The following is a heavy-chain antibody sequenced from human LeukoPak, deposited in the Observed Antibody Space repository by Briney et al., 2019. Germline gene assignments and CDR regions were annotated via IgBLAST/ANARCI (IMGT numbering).Heavy chain of an antibody. CDR3: ARREDNGGHDY. V-gene: IGHV5-51*01. J-gene: IGHJ4*02. Sequence: GESLKISCKHSEYSFPNYCIGWVRQMPGKGLEWMGIIYPDDSDTRYSPSFQGQVTISADKSISTAYLQWSSLKASDTAMYYCARREDNGGHDYWGQGTLVTVSS. CDR2: IYPDDSDT. CDR1: EYSFPNYC. D-gene: IGHD2-15*01.